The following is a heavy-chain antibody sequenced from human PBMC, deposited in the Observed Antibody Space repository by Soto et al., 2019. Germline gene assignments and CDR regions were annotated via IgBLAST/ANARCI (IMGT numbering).Heavy chain of an antibody. CDR3: ARMASSGSLNWFDP. J-gene: IGHJ5*02. CDR1: GYTFTNYE. D-gene: IGHD3-10*01. CDR2: MNPGSGNT. V-gene: IGHV1-8*01. Sequence: TSVKVSCKASGYTFTNYEINWVRQATGQGLEWMGWMNPGSGNTGYAHKFQGRVTMTRNISISTAYMELSRLGSDDTAIYYCARMASSGSLNWFDPWGQGTLVTVSS.